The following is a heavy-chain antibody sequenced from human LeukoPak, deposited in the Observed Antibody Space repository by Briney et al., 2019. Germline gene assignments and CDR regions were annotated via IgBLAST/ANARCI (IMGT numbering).Heavy chain of an antibody. CDR1: GFTFSSYG. CDR2: ISYDGSNK. Sequence: AGGSLRPSCAASGFTFSSYGMHWVRQAPGKGLEWVAVISYDGSNKYYADSVKGRFTISRDNSKNTLYLQMNSLRAEDTAVYYCAKRWLEYDAFDIWGQGTMVTVSS. V-gene: IGHV3-30*18. D-gene: IGHD3-22*01. CDR3: AKRWLEYDAFDI. J-gene: IGHJ3*02.